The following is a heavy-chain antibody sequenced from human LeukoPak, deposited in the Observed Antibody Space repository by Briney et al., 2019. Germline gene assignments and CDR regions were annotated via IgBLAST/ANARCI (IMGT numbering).Heavy chain of an antibody. CDR1: GFSFGDYA. V-gene: IGHV3-64*04. J-gene: IGHJ6*02. D-gene: IGHD3-3*01. CDR2: ISRTGDGT. CDR3: ARDSPDFWPYYYYGMDV. Sequence: GGSLRLSCVASGFSFGDYAMHWVRQAPGKGLEYVSAISRTGDGTYYARSVKGRFTISRDNSKNTLYLQMNSLRAEDTAVYYCARDSPDFWPYYYYGMDVWGQGTTVTVSS.